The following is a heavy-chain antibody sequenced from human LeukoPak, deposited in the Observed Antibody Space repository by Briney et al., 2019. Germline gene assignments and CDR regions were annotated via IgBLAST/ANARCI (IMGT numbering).Heavy chain of an antibody. V-gene: IGHV1-69*13. D-gene: IGHD6-6*01. CDR3: ARDEEKAAPRL. Sequence: ASVKVSCKPSGSVFVSYSISWVREPPGQGLEWVGGIIPLFGAPLYAQKFQGRVTITADERTSTVYMDLSSLRSDDTAVYYCARDEEKAAPRLWGQGTPVIVSS. J-gene: IGHJ4*02. CDR2: IIPLFGAP. CDR1: GSVFVSYS.